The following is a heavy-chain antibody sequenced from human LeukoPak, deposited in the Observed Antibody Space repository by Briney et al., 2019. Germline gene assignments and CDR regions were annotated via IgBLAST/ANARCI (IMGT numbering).Heavy chain of an antibody. CDR3: ARGAIFVGGVGAQDY. Sequence: PGGSLRLSCAASGFIVSSNYMSWVRQAPGKGLEWVSVIYSGGSTFYADSVKGRFTISRDNSKNTLFLQMHSLRAEDTAVYYCARGAIFVGGVGAQDYWGQGTLVTVSS. J-gene: IGHJ4*02. CDR2: IYSGGST. CDR1: GFIVSSNY. V-gene: IGHV3-53*01. D-gene: IGHD1-26*01.